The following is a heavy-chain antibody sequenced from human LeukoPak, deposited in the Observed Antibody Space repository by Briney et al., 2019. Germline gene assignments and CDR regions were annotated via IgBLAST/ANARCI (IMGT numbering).Heavy chain of an antibody. J-gene: IGHJ4*02. Sequence: GGSLRLSCAASGFTFSSYTMSWVRQAPGKGLEWVSAITSRGVPYYADSVKGRFTISRDISKNTMYLQMNSLGPEDTALYYCTKDHGGTGETDWGQGTLVTVSS. CDR1: GFTFSSYT. V-gene: IGHV3-23*01. CDR2: ITSRGVP. CDR3: TKDHGGTGETD. D-gene: IGHD7-27*01.